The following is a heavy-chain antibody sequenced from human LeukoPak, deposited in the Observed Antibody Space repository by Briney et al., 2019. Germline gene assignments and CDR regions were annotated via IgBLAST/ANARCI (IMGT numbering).Heavy chain of an antibody. Sequence: NAGGPLRLSCAASGFAVIDHFMHWVRQAPGEGLQWVSTINGAGVTYYAASVKGRFTISRDRVKNTVSLQMNNLRADDTAVYFCARRGVQGYMDVWGKGTTVTVSS. CDR3: ARRGVQGYMDV. J-gene: IGHJ6*03. V-gene: IGHV3-69-1*01. CDR1: GFAVIDHF. CDR2: INGAGVT. D-gene: IGHD1-26*01.